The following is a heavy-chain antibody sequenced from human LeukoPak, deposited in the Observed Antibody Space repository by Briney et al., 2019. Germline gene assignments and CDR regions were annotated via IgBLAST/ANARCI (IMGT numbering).Heavy chain of an antibody. D-gene: IGHD2-2*01. CDR1: GFTFSNAW. J-gene: IGHJ6*03. CDR2: IKSKTDGGTT. CDR3: TTDSLDCSSTSCYGPRSDYYYYYMDV. V-gene: IGHV3-15*01. Sequence: GGSLRLSCAASGFTFSNAWMSWVRQAPGKGLEWVGRIKSKTDGGTTDYAAPVKGRFTISRDDSKNTLYLQMNSLKTEDTAAYYCTTDSLDCSSTSCYGPRSDYYYYYMDVWGKGTTVTVSS.